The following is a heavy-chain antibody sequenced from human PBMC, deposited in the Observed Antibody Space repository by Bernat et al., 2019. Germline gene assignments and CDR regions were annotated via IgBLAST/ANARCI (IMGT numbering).Heavy chain of an antibody. D-gene: IGHD4-17*01. CDR3: VRGRGKDYGDKRWDENYYYYIDV. CDR1: GGSFSGYY. J-gene: IGHJ6*03. CDR2: IYHSGTT. V-gene: IGHV4-34*01. Sequence: QVQLQQWGAGLLKPSETLSLTCAVYGGSFSGYYWSWIRQPPGKGLEWIGEIYHSGTTNYNPSLKSRVTISIDASKNQFSLKLSSVTAADTALYFCVRGRGKDYGDKRWDENYYYYIDVWDKGTTVTVSS.